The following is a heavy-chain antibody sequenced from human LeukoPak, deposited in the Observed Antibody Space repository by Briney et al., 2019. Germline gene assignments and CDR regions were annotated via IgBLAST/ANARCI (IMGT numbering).Heavy chain of an antibody. CDR1: GFTFSSYW. CDR2: IKQDGSEK. J-gene: IGHJ6*03. D-gene: IGHD6-6*01. V-gene: IGHV3-7*01. CDR3: ARAIEYSSSSTDYYYYYMDV. Sequence: PGGSLRLSCAASGFTFSSYWMSWVRQAPGKGLEWVANIKQDGSEKYYVDSVRGRFTISRYNAKNSLYLQMNSLRAEDTAVYYCARAIEYSSSSTDYYYYYMDVWGKGTTVTVSS.